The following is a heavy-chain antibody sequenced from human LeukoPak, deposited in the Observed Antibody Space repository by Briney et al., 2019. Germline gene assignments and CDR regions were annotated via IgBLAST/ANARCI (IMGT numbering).Heavy chain of an antibody. V-gene: IGHV4-38-2*02. D-gene: IGHD3-10*01. Sequence: SETLSLTCTVSGYPISSGYYWGWIRQPPGKGLEWIGSIYHSGSTYYNPSLKSRVTISVDTSKNQFSLKLSSVTAADTAVYYCARDRNYYYGSGSYFDYWGQGTLVTVSS. CDR2: IYHSGST. CDR3: ARDRNYYYGSGSYFDY. CDR1: GYPISSGYY. J-gene: IGHJ4*02.